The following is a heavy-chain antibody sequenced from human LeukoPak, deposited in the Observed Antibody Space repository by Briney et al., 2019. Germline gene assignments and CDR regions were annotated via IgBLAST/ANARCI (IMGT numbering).Heavy chain of an antibody. CDR3: ARDRDYDSSFDY. CDR1: GYTFTGYY. Sequence: ASVKVSCKASGYTFTGYYMHWVRQAPGQGLEWMGWINPNSGGTNYAQKFQGRVTMTRDTSISTACMELSRLRSDDTAVYYCARDRDYDSSFDYWGQGTLVTVSS. D-gene: IGHD3-22*01. V-gene: IGHV1-2*02. J-gene: IGHJ4*02. CDR2: INPNSGGT.